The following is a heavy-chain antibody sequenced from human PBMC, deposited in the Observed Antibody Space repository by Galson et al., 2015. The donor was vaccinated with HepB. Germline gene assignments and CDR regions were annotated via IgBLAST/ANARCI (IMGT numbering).Heavy chain of an antibody. D-gene: IGHD3-16*01. V-gene: IGHV3-33*06. Sequence: SLRLSCAASGFSFSTYGMEWVRQTPGKGLEWVAIIWPDTITAYYAESVKGRFTISRDNSHSMVFLQMNGLRDEDTATYYCVKEGPPSLGFGMDVWGQGTSVIVSS. J-gene: IGHJ6*01. CDR2: IWPDTITA. CDR1: GFSFSTYG. CDR3: VKEGPPSLGFGMDV.